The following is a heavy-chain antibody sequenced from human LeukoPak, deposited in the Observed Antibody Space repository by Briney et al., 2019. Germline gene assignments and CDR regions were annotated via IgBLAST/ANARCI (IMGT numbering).Heavy chain of an antibody. CDR3: ARASPDSSGYPY. J-gene: IGHJ4*02. D-gene: IGHD3-22*01. Sequence: SETLSLTCAVYGGSFSGYYWSWIRQPPGKGLEWIGEINHSGSTNYNPSLKSRVTISVDTSKNQFSLKLCSVTAADTAVYYCARASPDSSGYPYWGQGTLVTVSS. V-gene: IGHV4-34*01. CDR2: INHSGST. CDR1: GGSFSGYY.